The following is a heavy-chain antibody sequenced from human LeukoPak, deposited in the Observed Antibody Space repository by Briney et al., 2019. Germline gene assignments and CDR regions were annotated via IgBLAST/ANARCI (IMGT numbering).Heavy chain of an antibody. Sequence: SETLSLTCTVSGGSISSSPYYWGWIRQPPGKGREWIVTIYYRGSTYSNPSLNSRVTISLDTYKNQFSLRLRSVTAADTALYYCARHYLSDGILSTFDPWGQGTLVTVSS. CDR3: ARHYLSDGILSTFDP. V-gene: IGHV4-39*01. J-gene: IGHJ5*02. CDR1: GGSISSSPYY. D-gene: IGHD2-2*01. CDR2: IYYRGST.